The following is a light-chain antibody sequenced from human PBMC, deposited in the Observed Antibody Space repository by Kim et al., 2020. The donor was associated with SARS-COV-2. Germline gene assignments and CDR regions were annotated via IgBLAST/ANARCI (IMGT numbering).Light chain of an antibody. Sequence: ASVGDGVTFTSRPSRDISNYLAWFQLKPGKAPKLLIYAAAALQPGVPSRFSGSGSGTDFTLTVTSLQPEDVAAYYCQKYDSAPWTFGQGTKVDIK. J-gene: IGKJ1*01. CDR3: QKYDSAPWT. CDR2: AAA. V-gene: IGKV1-27*01. CDR1: RDISNY.